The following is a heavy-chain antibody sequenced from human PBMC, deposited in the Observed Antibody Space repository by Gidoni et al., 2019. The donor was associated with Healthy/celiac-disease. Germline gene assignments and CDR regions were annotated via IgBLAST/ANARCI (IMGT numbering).Heavy chain of an antibody. CDR1: GFTVSSNY. Sequence: EVQLVESGGGLVQPGGSLRLSCAASGFTVSSNYMRWVRQAPGKGLEWVSVIYSGGSTYYADSVKGRFTISRHNSKNTLYLQMNSLRAEDTAVYYCARDLGYYDDKGAFEIWGQGTMVTVSS. V-gene: IGHV3-53*04. CDR2: IYSGGST. CDR3: ARDLGYYDDKGAFEI. J-gene: IGHJ3*02. D-gene: IGHD3-22*01.